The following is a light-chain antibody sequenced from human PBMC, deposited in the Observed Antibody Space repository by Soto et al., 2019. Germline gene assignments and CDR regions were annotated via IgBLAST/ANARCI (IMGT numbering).Light chain of an antibody. J-gene: IGLJ3*02. CDR3: SSYTSSSTRV. CDR2: EVS. Sequence: QSALTQPASVSGSPGQSITISCTGTSSDVGGYNYVSWYQQHPGKAPKLMIYEVSNRPSGVSNRFSGSKSGNTASLTISGLQAEEEAVYYCSSYTSSSTRVFGGGTKLTVL. CDR1: SSDVGGYNY. V-gene: IGLV2-14*01.